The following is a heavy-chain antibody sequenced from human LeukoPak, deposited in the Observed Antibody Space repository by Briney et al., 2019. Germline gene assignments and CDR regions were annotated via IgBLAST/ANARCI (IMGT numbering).Heavy chain of an antibody. J-gene: IGHJ5*02. D-gene: IGHD2-2*01. Sequence: SETLSLTCAVYGGSFSGYYWSWIRQPPGKGLEWIGEINHSGSTNYNPSFKSRVTLSVDTSKNQLYMKLSSVTAADTAVYYCARAPIVVVPAASTYNWFDPWGQGTLVTVSS. V-gene: IGHV4-34*01. CDR3: ARAPIVVVPAASTYNWFDP. CDR2: INHSGST. CDR1: GGSFSGYY.